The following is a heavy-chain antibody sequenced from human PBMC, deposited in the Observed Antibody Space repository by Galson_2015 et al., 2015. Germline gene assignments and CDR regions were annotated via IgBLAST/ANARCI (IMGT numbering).Heavy chain of an antibody. CDR1: GFTFSSYS. V-gene: IGHV3-48*02. CDR2: ISSSSRTI. J-gene: IGHJ4*02. D-gene: IGHD1-26*01. Sequence: SQRLSCAASGFTFSSYSMNWVRQAPGKGLEWVSYISSSSRTIYYADSVKGRFTISRDNAKNSLYLQMNSLRDDDTAVYFCARDFHSGSYGANFDYWGQGTLVTVSS. CDR3: ARDFHSGSYGANFDY.